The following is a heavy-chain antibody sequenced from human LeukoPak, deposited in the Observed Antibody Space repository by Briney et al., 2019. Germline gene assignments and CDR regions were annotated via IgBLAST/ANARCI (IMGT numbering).Heavy chain of an antibody. CDR2: INPNSGNT. CDR1: GYTFTGYY. J-gene: IGHJ5*02. V-gene: IGHV1-8*02. D-gene: IGHD4-17*01. Sequence: GASVKVSCKASGYTFTGYYMHWVRQAPGQGLEWMGWINPNSGNTGYAQKFQGRVTMTRNTSISTAYMELSSLRSEDTAVYYCARKDYGDYDWFDPWGQGTLVTVSS. CDR3: ARKDYGDYDWFDP.